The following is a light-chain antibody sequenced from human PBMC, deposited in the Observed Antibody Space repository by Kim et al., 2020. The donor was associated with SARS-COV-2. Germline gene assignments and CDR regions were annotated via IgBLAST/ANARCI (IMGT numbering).Light chain of an antibody. J-gene: IGLJ2*01. CDR2: DVS. Sequence: GQSIHTSCPGTSSDVGGYNYVSWYQQHPGKAPKLMIYDVSNRPSGVSNRFSGSKSGNTASLTISGLQAEDEADYYCSSYTSSSTLVFGGGTQLTVL. V-gene: IGLV2-14*03. CDR1: SSDVGGYNY. CDR3: SSYTSSSTLV.